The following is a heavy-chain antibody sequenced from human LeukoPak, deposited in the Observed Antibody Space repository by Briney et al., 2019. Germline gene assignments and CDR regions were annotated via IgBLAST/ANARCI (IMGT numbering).Heavy chain of an antibody. V-gene: IGHV3-30*04. CDR1: GFTFSSYA. CDR2: ISYDGSNE. Sequence: GGSLRLSCAASGFTFSSYALHWVRQAPGTGLEWVALISYDGSNEDYADSVKGRFTISRDNSKTSLYLQMNSLRAEDTAVYYCARDLSGVTGYTYGRGIDYWGQGTLVTVSS. J-gene: IGHJ4*02. D-gene: IGHD5-18*01. CDR3: ARDLSGVTGYTYGRGIDY.